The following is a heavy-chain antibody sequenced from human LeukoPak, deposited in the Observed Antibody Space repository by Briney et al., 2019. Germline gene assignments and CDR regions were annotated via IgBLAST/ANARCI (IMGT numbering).Heavy chain of an antibody. CDR3: AKEGFYYYGSGSYYKGFDY. Sequence: GGSLRLSCAASGFTSSSYAMSWVRQAPGKGLEWVSAISGSGGSTYYADSVKGRFTISRDNSKNTLYLQMNSLRAEDTAVYYCAKEGFYYYGSGSYYKGFDYWGQGTLATVSS. CDR1: GFTSSSYA. V-gene: IGHV3-23*01. J-gene: IGHJ4*02. D-gene: IGHD3-10*01. CDR2: ISGSGGST.